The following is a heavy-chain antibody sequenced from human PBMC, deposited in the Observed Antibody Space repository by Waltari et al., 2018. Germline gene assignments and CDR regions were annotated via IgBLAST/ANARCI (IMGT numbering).Heavy chain of an antibody. CDR1: AFTFSSND. CDR3: AKGAYHVSSSNGDS. J-gene: IGHJ4*02. V-gene: IGHV3-30*02. CDR2: IWFDGSNQ. D-gene: IGHD6-6*01. Sequence: QGQLVESGGGVVQPGGSLRLSCTDSAFTFSSNDLHWVRQTPGKGLEGVAVIWFDGSNQFYADSGKGRFTISRDNSKNTAYLHMNSLRAEDTAIYYCAKGAYHVSSSNGDSWGQGTLVIVSS.